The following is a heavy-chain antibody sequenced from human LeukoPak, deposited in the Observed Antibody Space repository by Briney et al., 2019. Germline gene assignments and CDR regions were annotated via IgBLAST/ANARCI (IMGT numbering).Heavy chain of an antibody. CDR2: INPSGGST. J-gene: IGHJ4*02. CDR3: ASEAAIYYDSSGYPRSGDY. Sequence: ASVKVSCKASGYTFTSYYMHWVRQAPGQGLEWMGIINPSGGSTSYAQKFQGRVTMTRDTSTSTVYMELSRLRSDDTAVYYCASEAAIYYDSSGYPRSGDYWGQGTLVTVSS. CDR1: GYTFTSYY. V-gene: IGHV1-46*01. D-gene: IGHD3-22*01.